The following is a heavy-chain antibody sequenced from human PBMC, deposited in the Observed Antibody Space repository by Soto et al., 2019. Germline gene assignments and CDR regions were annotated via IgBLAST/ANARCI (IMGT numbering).Heavy chain of an antibody. V-gene: IGHV3-73*02. CDR3: TRLDGSYYYGMDV. Sequence: EVQLVESGGGLVQPGGSLKLSCAASGFTFSGSAMHWVRQASGKGLEWVGRIRSKANSYATAYAASVKGRFTISRDDSKNTAYLQMNSLETEDTAVYYCTRLDGSYYYGMDVWGQGTTVTVSS. D-gene: IGHD2-2*03. CDR2: IRSKANSYAT. J-gene: IGHJ6*02. CDR1: GFTFSGSA.